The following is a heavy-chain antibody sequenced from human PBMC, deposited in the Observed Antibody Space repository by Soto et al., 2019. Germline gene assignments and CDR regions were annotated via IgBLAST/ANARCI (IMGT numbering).Heavy chain of an antibody. CDR3: ARRWSGIDY. CDR1: GGSINNYY. J-gene: IGHJ4*02. V-gene: IGHV4-59*01. D-gene: IGHD3-3*01. Sequence: SETLSLTCTVSGGSINNYYWSWIRQPPGAGLEWIGYIHYSGTTNYNPSLMSRVTISMDTSKNQFFLKLTSMTAADTAVYYCARRWSGIDYWGQGTLVTVSS. CDR2: IHYSGTT.